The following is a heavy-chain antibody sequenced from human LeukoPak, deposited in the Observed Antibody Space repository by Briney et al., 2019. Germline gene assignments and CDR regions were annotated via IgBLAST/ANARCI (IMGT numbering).Heavy chain of an antibody. V-gene: IGHV4-34*01. J-gene: IGHJ4*02. CDR1: GGSFSGYY. D-gene: IGHD3-22*01. CDR3: ARQGLGDSSGYPFDY. CDR2: INHSGST. Sequence: SSETLSLTCAVYGGSFSGYYWSWIRQPPGKGLEWIGEINHSGSTNYNPSLKSRVTISVDTSKNQFSLKLSSVTAADTAVYYCARQGLGDSSGYPFDYWGQGTLVTVSS.